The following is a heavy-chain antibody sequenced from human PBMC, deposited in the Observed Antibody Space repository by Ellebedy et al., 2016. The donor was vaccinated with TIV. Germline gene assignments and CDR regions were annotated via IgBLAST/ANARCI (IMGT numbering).Heavy chain of an antibody. J-gene: IGHJ4*02. CDR3: AKGSGWPRSPFDY. CDR2: ISGSGGST. D-gene: IGHD6-19*01. Sequence: GESLKISCAASGFTFSSYAMSWVRQAPGKGLEWVSAISGSGGSTYYADSVKGRFTISRDNSKNTLYLQMNSLRAEDTAVYYCAKGSGWPRSPFDYWGQGTLVTVSS. V-gene: IGHV3-23*01. CDR1: GFTFSSYA.